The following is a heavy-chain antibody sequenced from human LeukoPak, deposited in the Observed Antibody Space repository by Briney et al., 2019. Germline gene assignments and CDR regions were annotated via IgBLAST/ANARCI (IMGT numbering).Heavy chain of an antibody. CDR3: AKAPGSRMGPAGWYFDL. Sequence: GGSLRLSCAASGFTFSSYSMNWVRQAPGKGLEWVSSISSSSSYIYYADSVKGRFTISRDNARNSLYLQMNSLRAEDTAVYYCAKAPGSRMGPAGWYFDLWGRGTLVTVSS. CDR2: ISSSSSYI. D-gene: IGHD3-10*01. V-gene: IGHV3-21*01. J-gene: IGHJ2*01. CDR1: GFTFSSYS.